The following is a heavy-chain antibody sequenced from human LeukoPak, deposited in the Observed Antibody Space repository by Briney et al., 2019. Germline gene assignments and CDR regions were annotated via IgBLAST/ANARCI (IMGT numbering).Heavy chain of an antibody. Sequence: PSETLSLTCTVSGGSISSYYWSWIRQPPGKGLEWIGYIYYSGGTNYNPSLKSRVTISVDTSKNQFSLKLSSVTAADTAVYYCARRAISSYYYYMDVWGKGTTVTVSS. CDR2: IYYSGGT. CDR1: GGSISSYY. J-gene: IGHJ6*03. V-gene: IGHV4-59*08. CDR3: ARRAISSYYYYMDV. D-gene: IGHD3-9*01.